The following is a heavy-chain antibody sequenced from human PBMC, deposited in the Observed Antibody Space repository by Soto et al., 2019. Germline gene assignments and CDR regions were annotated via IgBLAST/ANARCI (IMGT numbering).Heavy chain of an antibody. CDR2: ISAYNGNT. V-gene: IGHV1-18*01. D-gene: IGHD1-26*01. CDR1: GYTFTSYG. CDR3: AREGGGRSYSFYYYYGMDV. J-gene: IGHJ6*02. Sequence: AAVKVSCKASGYTFTSYGISWVRQAPGQGLEWMGWISAYNGNTNYAQKLQGRVTMTTDTSTSTAYMELRRLRSHDTAVYYCAREGGGRSYSFYYYYGMDVWGQGTTVTVSS.